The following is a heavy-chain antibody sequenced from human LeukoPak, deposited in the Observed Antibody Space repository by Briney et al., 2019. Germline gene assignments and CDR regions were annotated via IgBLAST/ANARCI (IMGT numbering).Heavy chain of an antibody. J-gene: IGHJ4*02. D-gene: IGHD5-12*01. V-gene: IGHV1-69*04. Sequence: SVKVSCKASGGTFSSYAISWVRQAPGQGLEWMGRIIPIFGIANYAQKFQGRVTITADKSTSTAYMELSSLRSKDTAVYYCARYSGYNSFDYWGQGTLVTVSS. CDR1: GGTFSSYA. CDR3: ARYSGYNSFDY. CDR2: IIPIFGIA.